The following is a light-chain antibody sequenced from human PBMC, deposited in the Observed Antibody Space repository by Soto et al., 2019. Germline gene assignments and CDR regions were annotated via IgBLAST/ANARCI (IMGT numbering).Light chain of an antibody. CDR1: SSDVGGYNY. CDR3: SSYTSSSTRV. V-gene: IGLV2-14*01. Sequence: QSALTQPASVSGSPGQSITISCTGTSSDVGGYNYVSLYQQHPGKAPKLMIYEVSNRPSGVSNRFSGSKSGNTASLTISGLQAEDEADYSCSSYTSSSTRVFGGGTKVTVL. CDR2: EVS. J-gene: IGLJ3*02.